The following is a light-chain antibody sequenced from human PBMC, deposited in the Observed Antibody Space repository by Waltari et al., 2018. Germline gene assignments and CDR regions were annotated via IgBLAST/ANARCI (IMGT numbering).Light chain of an antibody. CDR3: QQSKIWPA. J-gene: IGKJ1*01. CDR2: GAS. Sequence: LSCKASQGISSDLAWYRQKPGQAPRRRIFGASTRATGVPARFSGSGSGTEFTLTISSLQSEDFGVYYCQQSKIWPAFGQGTKVEIK. CDR1: QGISSD. V-gene: IGKV3-15*01.